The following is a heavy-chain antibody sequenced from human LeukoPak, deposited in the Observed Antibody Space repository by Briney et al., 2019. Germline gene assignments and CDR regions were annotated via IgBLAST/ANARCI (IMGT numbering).Heavy chain of an antibody. Sequence: GGSLSLSCAPSGFTFSIYAMRWVRHAPGKGLECVSAITGSGGSTYYADSVKGRFTISRDNAKNTLYLQINSLRDEDTAVYYCAKDLPLRLLLGDAFGIWGQGTMVTVSS. D-gene: IGHD3-22*01. CDR1: GFTFSIYA. CDR2: ITGSGGST. V-gene: IGHV3-23*01. J-gene: IGHJ3*02. CDR3: AKDLPLRLLLGDAFGI.